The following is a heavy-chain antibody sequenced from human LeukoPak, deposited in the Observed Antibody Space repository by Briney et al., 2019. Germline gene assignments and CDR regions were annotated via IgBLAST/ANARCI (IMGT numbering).Heavy chain of an antibody. CDR2: IKQDGSEK. J-gene: IGHJ4*02. D-gene: IGHD6-19*01. CDR1: GFSLNSYW. V-gene: IGHV3-7*03. Sequence: GGSLRLSCAASGFSLNSYWISWVRQAPGKGLEWVANIKQDGSEKYYVDSVKGRFTISRDNAKNSLYLQMNSLRAEDTAVYYCARVRAVAGYFDYWGQGTLVTVSS. CDR3: ARVRAVAGYFDY.